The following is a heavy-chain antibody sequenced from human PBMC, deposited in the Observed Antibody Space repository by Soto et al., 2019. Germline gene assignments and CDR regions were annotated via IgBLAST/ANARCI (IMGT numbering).Heavy chain of an antibody. Sequence: QVQLVQSGAEVKKPGASVKVSCKASGYTFTSYGISWVRQAPGQGLEWMGWISAYNGNTNYAQKLQGRVTMTTDTSXXTAYMELRSLRSDDTAVYYCARDQGNYVLLDYFDYWGQGTLVTVSS. V-gene: IGHV1-18*01. CDR2: ISAYNGNT. J-gene: IGHJ4*02. CDR3: ARDQGNYVLLDYFDY. CDR1: GYTFTSYG. D-gene: IGHD1-7*01.